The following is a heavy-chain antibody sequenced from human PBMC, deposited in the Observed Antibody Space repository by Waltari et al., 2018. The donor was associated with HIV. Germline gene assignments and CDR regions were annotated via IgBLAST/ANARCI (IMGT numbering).Heavy chain of an antibody. CDR2: ISNDGSSK. CDR1: GFPFSSFG. J-gene: IGHJ4*02. D-gene: IGHD3-22*01. CDR3: ASPFYSDSTTYYYGLDY. V-gene: IGHV3-30-3*01. Sequence: QVEVVESGGGVGQPGRSRRLSRAGAGFPFSSFGMPWVRQAPGKGLEWVAVISNDGSSKYYADSVKGRFTISRDNSKNTLYLHMNSLRAEDTAVYYCASPFYSDSTTYYYGLDYWGQGTLVTVSS.